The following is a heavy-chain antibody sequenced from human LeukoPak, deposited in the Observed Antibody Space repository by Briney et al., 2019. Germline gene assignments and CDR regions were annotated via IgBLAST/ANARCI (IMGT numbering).Heavy chain of an antibody. Sequence: SVKVSCKASGGTLTNYVLNWVRQAPGQGPEWLGGFIPTFGTANYAQRFQDRVTITTDKFTNTGHLELSSLRSEDTAVYYCARVLWGHWFDPWGQGTLVTVSS. CDR2: FIPTFGTA. D-gene: IGHD2-21*01. CDR1: GGTLTNYV. J-gene: IGHJ5*02. V-gene: IGHV1-69*05. CDR3: ARVLWGHWFDP.